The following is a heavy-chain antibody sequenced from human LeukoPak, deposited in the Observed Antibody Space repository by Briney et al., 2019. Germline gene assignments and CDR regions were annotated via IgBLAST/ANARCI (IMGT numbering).Heavy chain of an antibody. D-gene: IGHD6-19*01. J-gene: IGHJ4*02. CDR2: ISSSSSTI. CDR1: GFTFSSYS. V-gene: IGHV3-48*04. Sequence: AGGSLRLSCAASGFTFSSYSMNWVRQAPGKGLEWVSYISSSSSTIYYADSVKGRFTISRDNAKNSLYLQMNSLRAEDTAVYYCARDRNPSGYSSGQPPFDYWGQGTLVTVSS. CDR3: ARDRNPSGYSSGQPPFDY.